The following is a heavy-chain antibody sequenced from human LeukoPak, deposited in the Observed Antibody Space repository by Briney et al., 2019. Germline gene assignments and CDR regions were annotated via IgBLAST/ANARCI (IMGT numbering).Heavy chain of an antibody. Sequence: GRSLRLSCAVSGFTFSSYGMYWVRQASGKGLEWVAVIWHDGSNRYYADSVKGRFTISRDNSKNTLYLQMNSLRAEDTAVYYCARELGGIAAAAPTYWGQGTLVTVSS. CDR3: ARELGGIAAAAPTY. CDR1: GFTFSSYG. J-gene: IGHJ4*02. D-gene: IGHD6-13*01. CDR2: IWHDGSNR. V-gene: IGHV3-33*01.